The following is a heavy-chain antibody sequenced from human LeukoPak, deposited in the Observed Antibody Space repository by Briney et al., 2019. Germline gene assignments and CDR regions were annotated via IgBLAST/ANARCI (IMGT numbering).Heavy chain of an antibody. CDR3: GRAPDLHSSGRNYFDC. V-gene: IGHV4-39*01. CDR2: IYYSGST. J-gene: IGHJ4*02. CDR1: GGSISSSSYY. D-gene: IGHD6-19*01. Sequence: SETLSLTCTVSGGSISSSSYYWGWIRQPPGKGLEWIGSIYYSGSTYYNPSLKSRVTISVDTSKNQFSLKLSSVTAADTAVYYCGRAPDLHSSGRNYFDCWGQGTLVTVSS.